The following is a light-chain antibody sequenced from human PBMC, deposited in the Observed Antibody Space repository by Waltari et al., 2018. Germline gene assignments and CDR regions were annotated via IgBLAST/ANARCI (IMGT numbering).Light chain of an antibody. CDR2: EVT. CDR1: SSDIGGYNY. J-gene: IGLJ2*01. V-gene: IGLV2-11*01. CDR3: SSYAGSNTGL. Sequence: QAALTQPRSVSGSPGQSVTISCTGTSSDIGGYNYVPWYQQHPGTAPKLMIYEVTKRPSGVSARFSGSKSGNTASLTISGLQAEDEADYYCSSYAGSNTGLFGGGTRLTVL.